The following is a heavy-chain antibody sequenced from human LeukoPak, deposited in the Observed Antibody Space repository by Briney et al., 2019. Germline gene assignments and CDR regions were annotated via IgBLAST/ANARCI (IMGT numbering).Heavy chain of an antibody. J-gene: IGHJ4*02. CDR3: ARGWKYDLWSGYRLGNFDY. CDR2: INHSGST. D-gene: IGHD3-3*01. CDR1: GGSFSGYY. Sequence: SETLSLTCAVYGGSFSGYYWSWIRQPPGKGLEWIGEINHSGSTNYNPSLKSRVTISVDTSKNQFSLKLSSVTAADTAVYYFARGWKYDLWSGYRLGNFDYWGQGTLVTVSS. V-gene: IGHV4-34*01.